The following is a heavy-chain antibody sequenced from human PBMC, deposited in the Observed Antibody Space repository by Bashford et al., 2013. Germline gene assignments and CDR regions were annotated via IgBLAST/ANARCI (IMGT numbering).Heavy chain of an antibody. Sequence: SVKVSCKASGGTFSSYAISWVRQAPGQGLEWMGGIIPILGIANYAQKFQGRVTITADKSTSTAYMELSSLRSEDTAVYYCARGTFGSSKEYYYYGMDVWARTDVTVSS. CDR3: ARGTFGSSKEYYYYGMDV. J-gene: IGHJ6*01. D-gene: IGHD6-6*01. V-gene: IGHV1-69*10. CDR1: GGTFSSYA. CDR2: IIPILGIA.